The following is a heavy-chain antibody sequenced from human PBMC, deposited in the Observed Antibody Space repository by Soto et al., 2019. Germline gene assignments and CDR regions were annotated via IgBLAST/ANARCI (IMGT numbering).Heavy chain of an antibody. D-gene: IGHD3-3*01. CDR2: INPSGGST. J-gene: IGHJ3*02. Sequence: ASVKVSCKASGYTFTSYYMHWVRQAPGQGLEWMGIINPSGGSTSYAQKFQGRVTMTRDTSTSTVYMELSSLRSEDTAVYYCARAVTIFGVVPQGFDIWGQGTMVTVS. CDR3: ARAVTIFGVVPQGFDI. V-gene: IGHV1-46*01. CDR1: GYTFTSYY.